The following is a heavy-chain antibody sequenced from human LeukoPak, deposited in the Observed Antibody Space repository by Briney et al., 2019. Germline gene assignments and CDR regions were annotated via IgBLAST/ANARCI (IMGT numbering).Heavy chain of an antibody. D-gene: IGHD3-22*01. CDR2: ISGSGGST. CDR1: GFTFSSYA. Sequence: GGSLRLSCAASGFTFSSYAMSWVRQAPGKGLGWVSAISGSGGSTYYADSVKGRFTISRDNSKNTLYLQMNSLRAEDTAVYYYAKESLITMIVVVITPYDYWGQGTLVTVSS. J-gene: IGHJ4*02. CDR3: AKESLITMIVVVITPYDY. V-gene: IGHV3-23*01.